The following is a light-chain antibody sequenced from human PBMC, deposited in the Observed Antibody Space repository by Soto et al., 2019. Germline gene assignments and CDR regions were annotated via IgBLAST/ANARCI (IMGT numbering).Light chain of an antibody. J-gene: IGLJ1*01. CDR1: SSDVGGYNY. Sequence: QSALTQPASVSGSPGQSITISCTGTSSDVGGYNYVSWYQLHPGKAPKLMIYGVSNRPSGVSNRFSGSKSGNTASLTISGLQAEDEADYYCSSYTSSSFYDVFGTGTKVTVL. CDR2: GVS. V-gene: IGLV2-14*01. CDR3: SSYTSSSFYDV.